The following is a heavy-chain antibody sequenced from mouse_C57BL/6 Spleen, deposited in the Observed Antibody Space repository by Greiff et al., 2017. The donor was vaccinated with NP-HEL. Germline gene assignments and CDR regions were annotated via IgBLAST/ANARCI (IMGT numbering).Heavy chain of an antibody. D-gene: IGHD1-1*01. CDR1: GFTFSSYG. CDR2: ISSGGSYT. V-gene: IGHV5-6*02. J-gene: IGHJ2*01. Sequence: EVRLVESGGDLVKPGGSLKLSCAASGFTFSSYGMSWVRQTPDKRLEWVATISSGGSYTYYPDSVKGRFPISRDNATNTLYLQMSSLKSEDTAMYYCARRIISTVVVDDFDYWGQGTTLTVSS. CDR3: ARRIISTVVVDDFDY.